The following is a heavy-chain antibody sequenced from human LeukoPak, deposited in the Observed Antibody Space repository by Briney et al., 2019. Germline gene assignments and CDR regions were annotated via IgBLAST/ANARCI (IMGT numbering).Heavy chain of an antibody. D-gene: IGHD2-2*01. CDR3: APVYCSSTSCYHYFEY. V-gene: IGHV3-48*01. CDR2: ISSSSNTI. J-gene: IGHJ4*02. Sequence: GGSLRLSCAASGFSFISYSMNWVRQAPGKGLEWVSYISSSSNTIYYADSVKGRFTISRDNAKNSLYLQMNSLRAEDTAVYYCAPVYCSSTSCYHYFEYWGQGTLVTVSS. CDR1: GFSFISYS.